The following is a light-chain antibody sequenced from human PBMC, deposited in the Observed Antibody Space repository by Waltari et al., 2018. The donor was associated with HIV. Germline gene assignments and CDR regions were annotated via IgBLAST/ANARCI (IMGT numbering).Light chain of an antibody. V-gene: IGKV1-5*03. CDR2: KAS. J-gene: IGKJ2*01. Sequence: DIQMTQSPSTLSASVGDRVTITCRASQSISKWLAWDPQKAGKAPKLLIYKASSLQSGVPSRFSCSGSGTEFTLTISSLQPDDFGTYYCQQYNSYSYTFGQWTKLEI. CDR1: QSISKW. CDR3: QQYNSYSYT.